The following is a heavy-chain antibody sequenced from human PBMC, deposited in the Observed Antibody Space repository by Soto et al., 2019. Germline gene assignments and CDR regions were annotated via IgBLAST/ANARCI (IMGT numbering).Heavy chain of an antibody. D-gene: IGHD6-19*01. Sequence: PSETLSLTCTVSAGSISSYYWSWIRQPPGKGLEWIGYIYTTGSTNYNPSLKSRVTISVDTSKKQFSLKLSSVTAADTAVYYCARRGGAVAPYFDYWGQGALVPVSS. CDR3: ARRGGAVAPYFDY. V-gene: IGHV4-4*08. CDR2: IYTTGST. J-gene: IGHJ4*02. CDR1: AGSISSYY.